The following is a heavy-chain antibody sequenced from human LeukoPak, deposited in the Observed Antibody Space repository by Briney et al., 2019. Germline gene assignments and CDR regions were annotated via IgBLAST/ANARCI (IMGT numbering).Heavy chain of an antibody. CDR2: ISWNSGTI. V-gene: IGHV3-9*01. J-gene: IGHJ4*02. CDR1: GFIFNNYA. Sequence: GGSLRLSCAGSGFIFNNYAMHWVRQPPGKGLEWVSGISWNSGTIDYADSVRGRFTISRDNAKNSPYLQMNSLRAEDTALYYCAKDRTYYDFWSGPSISYYFDYWGQGTLVTVSS. CDR3: AKDRTYYDFWSGPSISYYFDY. D-gene: IGHD3-3*01.